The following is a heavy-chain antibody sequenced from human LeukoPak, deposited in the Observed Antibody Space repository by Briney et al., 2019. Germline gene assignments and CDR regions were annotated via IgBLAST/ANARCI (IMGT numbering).Heavy chain of an antibody. Sequence: PGGSLRLSCAAFGFTFSSYWMSWVRQAPGKGLEWVANIKQDGSEKYYVDSVKGRFTISRDNAKNSLYLQMNNLRAEDTAVYYCARDSFSRGSGYSDYWGQGTLVTVSS. CDR2: IKQDGSEK. CDR3: ARDSFSRGSGYSDY. V-gene: IGHV3-7*03. D-gene: IGHD3-22*01. J-gene: IGHJ4*02. CDR1: GFTFSSYW.